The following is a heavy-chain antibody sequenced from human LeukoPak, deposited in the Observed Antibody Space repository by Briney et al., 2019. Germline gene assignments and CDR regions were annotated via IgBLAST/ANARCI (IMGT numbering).Heavy chain of an antibody. CDR1: GFTFSSYA. Sequence: GGSLRLSCAASGFTFSSYAMSWVRQAPGKGLEWVSVISNSAGSTFYADSVKGRFTIPRDNSKNTLYLQMNSLRAEDTAVYYCAKRASGSGTSLYYFDYWGQGTLVTVSS. D-gene: IGHD3-10*01. CDR3: AKRASGSGTSLYYFDY. J-gene: IGHJ4*02. CDR2: ISNSAGST. V-gene: IGHV3-23*01.